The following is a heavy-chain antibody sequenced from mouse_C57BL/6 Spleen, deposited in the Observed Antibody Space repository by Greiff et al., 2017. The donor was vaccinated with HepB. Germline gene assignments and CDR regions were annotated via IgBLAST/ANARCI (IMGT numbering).Heavy chain of an antibody. D-gene: IGHD2-5*01. CDR3: ARGDYSNYRAFAY. J-gene: IGHJ3*01. CDR1: GFTFSDYG. V-gene: IGHV5-17*01. CDR2: ISSGSSTI. Sequence: VQLKESGGGLVKPGGSLKLSCAASGFTFSDYGMHWVRQAPEKGLEWVAYISSGSSTIYYADTVKGRFTISRDNAKNTLFLQMTSLRSEDTAMYYCARGDYSNYRAFAYWGQGTLVTVSA.